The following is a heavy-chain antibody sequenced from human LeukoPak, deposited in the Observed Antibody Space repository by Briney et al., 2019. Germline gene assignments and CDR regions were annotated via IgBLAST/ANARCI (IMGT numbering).Heavy chain of an antibody. CDR3: ASLSIAARPFDY. CDR1: GGSISSSSYY. Sequence: SETLSLTCTVSGGSISSSSYYWGWIRQPPGKGLQWIGSVYHSGTTFYNPSPKSRVTISVDTSKNQFSLKLSSVTAADTAVYYCASLSIAARPFDYWGQGTLVTVSS. CDR2: VYHSGTT. D-gene: IGHD6-6*01. J-gene: IGHJ4*02. V-gene: IGHV4-39*07.